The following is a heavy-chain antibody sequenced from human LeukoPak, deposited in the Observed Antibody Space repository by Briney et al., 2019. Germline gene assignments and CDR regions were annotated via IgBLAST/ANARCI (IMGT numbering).Heavy chain of an antibody. Sequence: PGGSLRLSCAASGFTFSDYYMSWIRQAPGKGLEWVSYISSSGSTIYYADSVKGRFTISRDNAKNSLYLQMNCLRAEDTAVYYCARARYSSGRYEFDYWGQGTLVTVSS. CDR1: GFTFSDYY. J-gene: IGHJ4*02. V-gene: IGHV3-11*01. CDR3: ARARYSSGRYEFDY. D-gene: IGHD6-19*01. CDR2: ISSSGSTI.